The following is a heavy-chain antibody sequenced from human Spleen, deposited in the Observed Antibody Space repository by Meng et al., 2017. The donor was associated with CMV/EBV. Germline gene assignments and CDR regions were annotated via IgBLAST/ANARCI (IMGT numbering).Heavy chain of an antibody. CDR3: ATMTQNYPGRC. V-gene: IGHV3-23*01. CDR1: GFTFSSYS. J-gene: IGHJ4*02. D-gene: IGHD5-24*01. Sequence: SCEASGFTFSSYSMNWVRQAPGKGLEWVSGISGAGDSTYYRESVKGRFTISRDNSKHTLFLQMNSLTAEDTAVYYCATMTQNYPGRCWGQGTLVTVSS. CDR2: ISGAGDST.